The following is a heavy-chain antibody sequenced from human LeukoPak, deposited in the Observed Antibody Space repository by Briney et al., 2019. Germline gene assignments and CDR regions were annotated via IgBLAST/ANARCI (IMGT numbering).Heavy chain of an antibody. D-gene: IGHD3-9*01. CDR1: GFTFSSYG. V-gene: IGHV3-30*18. CDR3: AKPGDWLPQEYYFDY. CDR2: ISYDGSNK. Sequence: GGSLRLSRAASGFTFSSYGMHWVRQAPGKGLEWVAVISYDGSNKYYADSVKGRFTISRDNSKNTLYLQMNSLRAEDTAVHYCAKPGDWLPQEYYFDYWGQGTLVTVSS. J-gene: IGHJ4*02.